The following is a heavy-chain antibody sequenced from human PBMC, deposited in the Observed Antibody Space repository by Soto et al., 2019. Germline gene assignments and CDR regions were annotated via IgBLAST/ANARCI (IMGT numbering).Heavy chain of an antibody. CDR3: ARDFAYFDS. Sequence: SETLSLTCTVPGGSFKSGSYSWSWIRQPPGKGLEWIGYVYHTGRTSYNPSLKSRVSISMDTSKNQFSLNLDSVTAADTAVYFCARDFAYFDSWGQGTLVTVSS. CDR2: VYHTGRT. D-gene: IGHD3-3*01. CDR1: GGSFKSGSYS. J-gene: IGHJ4*02. V-gene: IGHV4-61*01.